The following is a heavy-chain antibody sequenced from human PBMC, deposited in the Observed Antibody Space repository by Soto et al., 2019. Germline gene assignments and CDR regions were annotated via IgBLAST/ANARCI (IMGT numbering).Heavy chain of an antibody. D-gene: IGHD2-15*01. J-gene: IGHJ1*01. Sequence: ASVKVSCKASGYKFTTYFIHWVRQAPGQGLEWIGMIHPSGDTGYAQKFRGRVTMTIDTSTTTAYMELRNLTSEDTAVYFSVRGYCTTSPCSGDFQFWRQGTLVTVSS. V-gene: IGHV1-46*01. CDR2: IHPSGDT. CDR3: VRGYCTTSPCSGDFQF. CDR1: GYKFTTYF.